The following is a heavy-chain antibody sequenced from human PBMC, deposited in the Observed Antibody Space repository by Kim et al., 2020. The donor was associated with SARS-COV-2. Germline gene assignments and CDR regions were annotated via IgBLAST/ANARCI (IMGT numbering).Heavy chain of an antibody. D-gene: IGHD1-26*01. CDR3: ARVIEWGSFYCDH. J-gene: IGHJ4*02. Sequence: SETLSLTYNVSGASVGSRNYYWGWVRQSPGKGLEWIGSVYYSGRTSYDPSLASRVTISLDTSKNQVSLRVKSVTAADTAVYFCARVIEWGSFYCDHWGRG. V-gene: IGHV4-39*01. CDR1: GASVGSRNYY. CDR2: VYYSGRT.